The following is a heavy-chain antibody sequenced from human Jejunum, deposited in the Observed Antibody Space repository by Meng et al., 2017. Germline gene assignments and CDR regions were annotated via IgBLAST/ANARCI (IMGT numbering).Heavy chain of an antibody. CDR1: GGTFTAFA. V-gene: IGHV1-69*01. CDR3: ARGGVSYQLLTRLTF. J-gene: IGHJ4*02. D-gene: IGHD2-2*01. Sequence: GRGGQGGAGWEKPGASVKGSCKASGGTFTAFAFSWVRQAPGQGLEWMGGIIPYLGTANYAQKFQGRVTITADESTSTAYMELSSLRSDDTAVYYCARGGVSYQLLTRLTFWGQGTLVTVSS. CDR2: IIPYLGTA.